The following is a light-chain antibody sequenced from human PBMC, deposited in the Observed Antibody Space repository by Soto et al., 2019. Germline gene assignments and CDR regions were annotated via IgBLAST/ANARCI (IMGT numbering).Light chain of an antibody. CDR1: SGDVGSYNL. Sequence: QSVLTHPASVSGSPGQSITISCTGTSGDVGSYNLVSWYQQHPGKAPKLMIYEGSKRPSGVSNRSSGYKSGNTASLTISGLQAEDEADYYCCSYAGSSTFFYVLGTGTKVTVL. V-gene: IGLV2-23*03. CDR3: CSYAGSSTFFYV. CDR2: EGS. J-gene: IGLJ1*01.